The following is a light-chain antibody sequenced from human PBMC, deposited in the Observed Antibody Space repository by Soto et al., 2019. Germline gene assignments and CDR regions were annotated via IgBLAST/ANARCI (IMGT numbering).Light chain of an antibody. CDR2: GAS. V-gene: IGKV3-15*01. J-gene: IGKJ4*01. CDR1: QSVGSN. Sequence: EIVMTQSPATLSVSPGERATLSCRASQSVGSNLAWYQQKPGQAPRLLIYGASTRATGIPARFSGRGSGTEFTLTISSLQSEDFAVYYCQQYNDWPPGTFGGGTKVDIK. CDR3: QQYNDWPPGT.